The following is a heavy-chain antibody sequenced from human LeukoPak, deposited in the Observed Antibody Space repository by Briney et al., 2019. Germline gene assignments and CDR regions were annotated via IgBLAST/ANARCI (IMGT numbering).Heavy chain of an antibody. D-gene: IGHD4-17*01. Sequence: GWSLRLSCVGSGFTVSSNYMSWVRQAPGKGLGGVSVMYSGGSTYHADPVKGRFTISRDNSKNTLYLQMNSLRAEDTAVYYWARGGATVSARSFDYWGQGTLVTVSS. CDR2: MYSGGST. CDR3: ARGGATVSARSFDY. V-gene: IGHV3-53*01. J-gene: IGHJ4*02. CDR1: GFTVSSNY.